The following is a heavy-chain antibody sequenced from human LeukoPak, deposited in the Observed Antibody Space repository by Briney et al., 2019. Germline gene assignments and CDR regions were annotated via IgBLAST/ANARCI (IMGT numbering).Heavy chain of an antibody. D-gene: IGHD6-6*01. CDR3: AKEGQLGGDINWFDP. CDR2: ISGSGGST. V-gene: IGHV3-23*01. Sequence: GGSLRLSCTASGFTFGDYAMSWVRQAPGKGLEWVSAISGSGGSTYYADSVKGRFTISRDNPKNTLYLQMNSLRAEDTAVYYCAKEGQLGGDINWFDPWGQGTLVTVSS. J-gene: IGHJ5*02. CDR1: GFTFGDYA.